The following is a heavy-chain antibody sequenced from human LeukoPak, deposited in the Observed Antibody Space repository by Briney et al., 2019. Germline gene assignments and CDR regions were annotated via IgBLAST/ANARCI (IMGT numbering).Heavy chain of an antibody. CDR3: ARIYFPPGENVDY. J-gene: IGHJ4*02. Sequence: HPSQTLSLTCTVSGGSISSGSYYWNWIRQPPGKGLEWIGSIYYSGSTYYNPSLKSRVTISVDTSKNQFSLKLSSVTAADTAVYYCARIYFPPGENVDYWGQGTLVTVSS. V-gene: IGHV4-39*07. CDR2: IYYSGST. D-gene: IGHD3-16*01. CDR1: GGSISSGSYY.